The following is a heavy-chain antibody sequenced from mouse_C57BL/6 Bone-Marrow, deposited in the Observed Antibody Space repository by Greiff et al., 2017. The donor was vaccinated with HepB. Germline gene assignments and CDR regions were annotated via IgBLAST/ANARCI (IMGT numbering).Heavy chain of an antibody. J-gene: IGHJ1*03. CDR1: GYSFTGYY. V-gene: IGHV1-42*01. Sequence: VQLQQSGPELVKPGASVKISCKASGYSFTGYYMNWVKQSPEKSLEWIGEINPSTGGTTYNQKFKAKATLTVDKSSSTAYMQLKSLTSEDSAVYDCAREDYSNYWYFDVWGTGTTVTVSS. CDR3: AREDYSNYWYFDV. CDR2: INPSTGGT. D-gene: IGHD2-5*01.